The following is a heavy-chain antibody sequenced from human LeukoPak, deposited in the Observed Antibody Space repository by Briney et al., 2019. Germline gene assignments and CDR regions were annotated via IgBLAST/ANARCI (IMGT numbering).Heavy chain of an antibody. CDR1: GGSVSSSNW. D-gene: IGHD6-13*01. V-gene: IGHV4-4*02. Sequence: ASGTLSLTCAVSGGSVSSSNWWSWVRQPPGKGLEWIGEIYHSGSTNYNPSLKSRVTISVDKSKNQFSLKLSSVTAAATAVYYCARVAAAGTWDLDYWGQGTLVTVSS. CDR2: IYHSGST. CDR3: ARVAAAGTWDLDY. J-gene: IGHJ4*02.